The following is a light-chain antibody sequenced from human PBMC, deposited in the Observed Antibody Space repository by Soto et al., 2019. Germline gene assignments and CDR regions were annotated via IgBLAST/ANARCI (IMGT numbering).Light chain of an antibody. CDR1: QSISNN. J-gene: IGKJ1*01. Sequence: EIVMTQSPATLSVSPGERATLSCRASQSISNNLAWYQQKRGQAPRLLICGASTMATGIPARFSGSGSGTEYTLTSSSLQSEEFAFYYCQQYNNWRTFGQGTKVEI. V-gene: IGKV3-15*01. CDR2: GAS. CDR3: QQYNNWRT.